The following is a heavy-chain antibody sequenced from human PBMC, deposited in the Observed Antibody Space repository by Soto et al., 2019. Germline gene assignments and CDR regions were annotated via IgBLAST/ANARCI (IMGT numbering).Heavy chain of an antibody. CDR3: ARGVGYCSSTSCRHYYYYYGMDV. J-gene: IGHJ6*02. CDR2: INHSGST. V-gene: IGHV4-34*01. Sequence: SETLSLTCAVYGGSFSGYYWSWIRQPPGKGLEWIGEINHSGSTNYNPSLKSRVTISVDTSKNQFSLKLSSVTAADTAVYYCARGVGYCSSTSCRHYYYYYGMDVWGQGTTVTVSS. CDR1: GGSFSGYY. D-gene: IGHD2-2*01.